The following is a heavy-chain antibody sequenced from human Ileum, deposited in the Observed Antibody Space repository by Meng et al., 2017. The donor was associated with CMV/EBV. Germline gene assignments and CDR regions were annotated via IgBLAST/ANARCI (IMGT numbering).Heavy chain of an antibody. Sequence: QVHLVHSGAEVKKPGASVKVSCKASGYTLSTYHMHWLRQAPGQGLEWMGVINPTNGGTDYAQQFQGRVTMTTDTSTNTVYLELSSLTSDDTAVYYCARVLVAGRAEYHYWGQGTLVTVSS. J-gene: IGHJ4*02. CDR3: ARVLVAGRAEYHY. CDR1: GYTLSTYH. CDR2: INPTNGGT. D-gene: IGHD6-19*01. V-gene: IGHV1-46*01.